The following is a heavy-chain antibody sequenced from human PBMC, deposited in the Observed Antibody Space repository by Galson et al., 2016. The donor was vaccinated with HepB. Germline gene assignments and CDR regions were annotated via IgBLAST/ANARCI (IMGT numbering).Heavy chain of an antibody. Sequence: SLRLSCAASGFTFDDYAMHWVRQAPGKGLEWVSGISWNSGSIGYADSVKGRFTISRDNAKNSLYLQMNSLRAEDTALYYCAKVDTAMVTYYYGMDVWAKGPRSPSP. CDR1: GFTFDDYA. CDR2: ISWNSGSI. CDR3: AKVDTAMVTYYYGMDV. V-gene: IGHV3-9*01. D-gene: IGHD5-18*01. J-gene: IGHJ6*02.